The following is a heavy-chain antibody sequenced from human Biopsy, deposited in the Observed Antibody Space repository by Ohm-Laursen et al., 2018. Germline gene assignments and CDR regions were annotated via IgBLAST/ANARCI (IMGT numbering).Heavy chain of an antibody. CDR3: ARGGFFAYSTFDY. CDR1: GFTFNDFA. CDR2: IGGSGGTT. J-gene: IGHJ4*02. D-gene: IGHD4-11*01. Sequence: SLRLSCAASGFTFNDFAMTWVRQAPGKGLEWVSAIGGSGGTTYYAGSVKGRFTVSRDNSQNTLYLQMNGLRAEDTAVYYCARGGFFAYSTFDYWGQGALVTVSS. V-gene: IGHV3-23*01.